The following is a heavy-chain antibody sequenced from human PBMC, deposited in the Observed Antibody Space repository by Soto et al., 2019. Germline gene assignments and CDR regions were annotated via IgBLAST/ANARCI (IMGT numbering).Heavy chain of an antibody. CDR1: GFTVSNNY. CDR3: AKDLESRSEGGTH. V-gene: IGHV3-66*01. J-gene: IGHJ4*02. Sequence: EVQLVESGGGLVQPGGSLRLSCAASGFTVSNNYMSWVRQAPGKGLEWVSIIYSGGSTYYADSVKGRFIISRDNSKSTLYLQMNSLRAEDTAMYYCAKDLESRSEGGTHWGQGTLVTVSS. D-gene: IGHD1-1*01. CDR2: IYSGGST.